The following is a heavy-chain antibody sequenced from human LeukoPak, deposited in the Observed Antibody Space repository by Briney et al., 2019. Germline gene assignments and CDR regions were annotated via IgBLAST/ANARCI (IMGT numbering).Heavy chain of an antibody. J-gene: IGHJ3*02. CDR3: ARDPSYYDILDAFDI. D-gene: IGHD3-9*01. V-gene: IGHV3-21*01. CDR2: ISSSSSYI. CDR1: GFTFSTYG. Sequence: GGSLRLSCAASGFTFSTYGMHWVRQAPGKGLEWVSSISSSSSYIYYADSVKGRFTISRDNAKNSLYLQMNSLRAEDTAVYYCARDPSYYDILDAFDIWGQGTMVTVSS.